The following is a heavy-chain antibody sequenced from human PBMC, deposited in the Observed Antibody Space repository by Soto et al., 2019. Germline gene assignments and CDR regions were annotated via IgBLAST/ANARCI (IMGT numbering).Heavy chain of an antibody. CDR2: IYYSGST. J-gene: IGHJ5*02. CDR3: AREFLTTTVTTPYNWFDP. V-gene: IGHV4-30-4*01. CDR1: GGSISSGDHY. D-gene: IGHD4-17*01. Sequence: SVTLSLTCTVSGGSISSGDHYWSWIRHPQRKGLEWIGNIYYSGSTHYNPSLRSRLSISLDTSKIQFSLKLSSVTAADTAVYYCAREFLTTTVTTPYNWFDPWGQGTLVTVSS.